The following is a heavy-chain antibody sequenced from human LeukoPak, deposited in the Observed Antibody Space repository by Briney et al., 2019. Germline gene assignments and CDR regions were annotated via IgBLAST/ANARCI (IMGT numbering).Heavy chain of an antibody. J-gene: IGHJ5*01. V-gene: IGHV4-31*03. Sequence: PSQTLSLTCTVSADSLSSGGHYWAWIRQLPGKGLESIGFIHHSGSSRHNPSLKDRVAISVDASRKQFALRLSSVTAADTAIYYCARGGNRFGGFYFDYLGHGIQVIDSS. CDR2: IHHSGSS. CDR1: ADSLSSGGHY. CDR3: ARGGNRFGGFYFDY. D-gene: IGHD3-10*01.